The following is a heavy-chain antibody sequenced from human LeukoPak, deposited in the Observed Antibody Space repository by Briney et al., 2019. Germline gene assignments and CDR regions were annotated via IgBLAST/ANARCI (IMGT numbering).Heavy chain of an antibody. Sequence: GGSLRLSCAASGFTFDDYGMSWVRQAPGKGLEWVSAVSGSGGSTYYADSVKGRFTISRDNSKNTLYLQMNSLRAEDTAVYYCAKDTPDIVVVVAAPGGWFDPWGQGTLVTVSS. D-gene: IGHD2-15*01. V-gene: IGHV3-23*01. CDR2: VSGSGGST. CDR1: GFTFDDYG. J-gene: IGHJ5*02. CDR3: AKDTPDIVVVVAAPGGWFDP.